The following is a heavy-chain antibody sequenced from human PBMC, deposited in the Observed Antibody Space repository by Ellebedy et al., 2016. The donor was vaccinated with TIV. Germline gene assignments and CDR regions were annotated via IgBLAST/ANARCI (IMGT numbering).Heavy chain of an antibody. Sequence: SGPTLVKPTQTLTLTCTFSGFSLSTSGVGVGWIRQPPGKALEWLALIYWNEDKRYIPSLKSRLTITKVTSKNQVVLTMTNMDPVDTATYYCAHKSRRRVEYSSSSGGFDPWGQGTLVTVSS. J-gene: IGHJ5*02. CDR3: AHKSRRRVEYSSSSGGFDP. V-gene: IGHV2-5*01. D-gene: IGHD6-6*01. CDR2: IYWNEDK. CDR1: GFSLSTSGVG.